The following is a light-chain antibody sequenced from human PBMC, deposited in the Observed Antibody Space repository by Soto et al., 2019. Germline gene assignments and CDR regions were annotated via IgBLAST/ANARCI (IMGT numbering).Light chain of an antibody. CDR3: IQTLQTPLT. V-gene: IGKV2-28*01. CDR2: LAS. Sequence: IVVTHXXXXXXVTPXYPASIXCRSSQGLLHINGYNYLDWYLQKPGQSPQLLIYLASNRASGVPDRFSGSGSGTDFTLKISRVEAEDFGVYYCIQTLQTPLTFGGGTKVDIK. J-gene: IGKJ4*01. CDR1: QGLLHINGYNY.